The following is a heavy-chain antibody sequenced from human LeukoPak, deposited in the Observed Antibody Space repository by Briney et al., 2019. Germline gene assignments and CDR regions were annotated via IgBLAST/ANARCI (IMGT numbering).Heavy chain of an antibody. D-gene: IGHD5-24*01. CDR3: ARDRYGDGFAHFDY. J-gene: IGHJ4*02. Sequence: ASVKVSCKASGYTFTSYTMHWVRQAPGQGLEWMGWITPSGGTNYPQKFQGRVAISRDTSITTAYMDLSRLTSDDTAVYYCARDRYGDGFAHFDYWGQGALVTVSS. CDR2: ITPSGGT. V-gene: IGHV1-2*02. CDR1: GYTFTSYT.